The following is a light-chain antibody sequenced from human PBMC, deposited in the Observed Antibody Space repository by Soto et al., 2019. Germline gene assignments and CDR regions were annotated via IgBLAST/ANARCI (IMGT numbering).Light chain of an antibody. J-gene: IGKJ1*01. CDR1: QSVTSSY. CDR2: GAS. CDR3: QQYHSSPLT. Sequence: EIVLTQSPGTLSLSPGERATLSCRASQSVTSSYLAWYQQKPGQAPRRLIYGASIRATGIPDRFSGSGSGTDFTLTISGLEPEDFALYFCQQYHSSPLTFGQGTK. V-gene: IGKV3-20*01.